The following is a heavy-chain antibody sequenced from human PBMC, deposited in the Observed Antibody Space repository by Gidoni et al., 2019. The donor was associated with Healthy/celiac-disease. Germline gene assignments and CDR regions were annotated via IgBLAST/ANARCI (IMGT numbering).Heavy chain of an antibody. CDR3: AKVRTYGDFFDY. Sequence: EVQQLESGGGLVQPGGSLRSACAASGFTFSSYAMSWVRQAPGKGLEWVSAISGSGGSTYSADSVKGRVTISRDNSKNTLYLQMNSLRAEDTAVYYCAKVRTYGDFFDYWGQGTLVTVSS. J-gene: IGHJ4*02. CDR2: ISGSGGST. V-gene: IGHV3-23*01. D-gene: IGHD4-17*01. CDR1: GFTFSSYA.